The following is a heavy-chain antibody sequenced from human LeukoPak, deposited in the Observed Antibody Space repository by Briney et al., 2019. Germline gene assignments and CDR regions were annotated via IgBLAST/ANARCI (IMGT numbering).Heavy chain of an antibody. CDR1: GYTFTGYY. D-gene: IGHD1-26*01. J-gene: IGHJ4*02. CDR2: INPNSGGT. CDR3: ARVTSPYSGSYSY. V-gene: IGHV1-2*02. Sequence: VASVKVSCKASGYTFTGYYMHWVRQAPGQGLEWMGWINPNSGGTNYAQKFQGRVTMTRDTSISTAYMELSRLRSDDTAVYYCARVTSPYSGSYSYWGQGTLVTVSS.